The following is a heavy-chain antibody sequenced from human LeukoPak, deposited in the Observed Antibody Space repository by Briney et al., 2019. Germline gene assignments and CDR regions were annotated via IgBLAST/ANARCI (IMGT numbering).Heavy chain of an antibody. J-gene: IGHJ4*02. V-gene: IGHV1-46*01. Sequence: ASVKVSCKSSGYTFTSYCMHWVRQAPGQGLEWMGIINPSGGSTSYAQKFQGRVTMTRDMSTSTVYMELSSLRSEDTAVYYCARDVEDYYDSSGYGRVGSYYFDYWGQGTLVTVSS. CDR3: ARDVEDYYDSSGYGRVGSYYFDY. D-gene: IGHD3-22*01. CDR2: INPSGGST. CDR1: GYTFTSYC.